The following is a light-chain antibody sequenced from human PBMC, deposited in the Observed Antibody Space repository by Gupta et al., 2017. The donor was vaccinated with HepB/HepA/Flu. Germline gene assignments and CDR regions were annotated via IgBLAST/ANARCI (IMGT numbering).Light chain of an antibody. J-gene: IGKJ1*01. Sequence: EIVLTQSPGTLSLSPGERATLACRASQSVSDSYLAWYQHKAGQAPRLLIYGASSRATAVPDRFSGSGSGTDFTLTIRRLEPEDFAVYYCQQYGDSPATFGQGTRVEIK. V-gene: IGKV3-20*01. CDR3: QQYGDSPAT. CDR1: QSVSDSY. CDR2: GAS.